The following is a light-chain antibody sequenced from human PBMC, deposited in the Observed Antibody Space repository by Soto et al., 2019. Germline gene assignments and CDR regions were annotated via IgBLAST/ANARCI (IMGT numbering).Light chain of an antibody. CDR2: GNS. V-gene: IGLV1-40*01. Sequence: QSVLTQPPSVSGAPRQRVTISCTGSSSNIGAGYDVHWYQQLPGTAPKLLISGNSNRPSGVPDRFSGSKSGTSASLAITGLQAEDEADYYCQSYDSSLSGWVFGGGTKLTVL. J-gene: IGLJ3*02. CDR3: QSYDSSLSGWV. CDR1: SSNIGAGYD.